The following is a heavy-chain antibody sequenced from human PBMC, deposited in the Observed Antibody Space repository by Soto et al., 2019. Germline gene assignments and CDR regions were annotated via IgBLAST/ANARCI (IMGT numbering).Heavy chain of an antibody. CDR3: ARAYGGFVNGLDV. V-gene: IGHV4-59*01. Sequence: PSETLSLTCTVSGDSIRSYYWTWIRQPPGKGLELIGYIYYSGSTRYNPSLKSRVTISVDMSKSQFSLKLSSVIAADTAVYYCARAYGGFVNGLDVWGQGTAVTVSS. CDR2: IYYSGST. J-gene: IGHJ6*02. CDR1: GDSIRSYY. D-gene: IGHD5-12*01.